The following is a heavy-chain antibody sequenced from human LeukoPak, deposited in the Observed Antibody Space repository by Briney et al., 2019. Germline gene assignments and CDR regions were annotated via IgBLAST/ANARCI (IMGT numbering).Heavy chain of an antibody. J-gene: IGHJ4*02. CDR1: GFTFSSYT. CDR3: AKERGNIPAAAVFDY. D-gene: IGHD6-13*01. Sequence: GGSLRLSCAASGFTFSSYTMHWVRQAPGKGLEWVSAISGSGGYTYYADSVKGRFTISRDSSKSTLYLQMNSLRAEDTAVYYCAKERGNIPAAAVFDYWGQGTLVTVSS. V-gene: IGHV3-23*01. CDR2: ISGSGGYT.